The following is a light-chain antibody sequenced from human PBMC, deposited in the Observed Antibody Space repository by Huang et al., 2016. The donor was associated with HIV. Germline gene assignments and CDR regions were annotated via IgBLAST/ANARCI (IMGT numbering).Light chain of an antibody. Sequence: DIQMTQSPSSLSASVGDRVAITCRASQGISNSLAWYQQKPGKAPKLLLYAASKLEGGVTSRFSGSGSGAFYTLTISSLQPEDVAVYHCQQYHGVPWTFGQGTKVEVK. V-gene: IGKV1-NL1*01. CDR3: QQYHGVPWT. CDR1: QGISNS. J-gene: IGKJ1*01. CDR2: AAS.